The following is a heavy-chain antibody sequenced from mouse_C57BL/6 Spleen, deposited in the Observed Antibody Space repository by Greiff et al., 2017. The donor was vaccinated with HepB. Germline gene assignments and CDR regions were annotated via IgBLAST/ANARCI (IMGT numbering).Heavy chain of an antibody. J-gene: IGHJ1*03. V-gene: IGHV1-64*01. CDR3: AKRRSVYDDYDGGYFDV. D-gene: IGHD2-4*01. CDR1: GYTFTSYW. CDR2: IHPNSGST. Sequence: QVQLQQPGAELVKPGASVKFSCKASGYTFTSYWMHWVKQRPGQGLEWIGMIHPNSGSTTYNEKFKSKATLTVDKSSSTAYMQLSSLTSEDSAVYYCAKRRSVYDDYDGGYFDVWGTGTTVTVSS.